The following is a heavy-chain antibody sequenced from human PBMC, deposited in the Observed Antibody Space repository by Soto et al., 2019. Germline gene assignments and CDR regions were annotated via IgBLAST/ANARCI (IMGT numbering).Heavy chain of an antibody. Sequence: EVQLLESGGGLVQPGGSLRLSCAASGFTFHNYAMSWVRQAPGKGLEWVAAISGSGGSTYYADSVKGRFTISRDNSNNTLDLQMNSRRAEDTAVYYCAKDRLYGSGSYTVFDYWGQGTLVTVSS. D-gene: IGHD3-10*01. CDR3: AKDRLYGSGSYTVFDY. CDR2: ISGSGGST. CDR1: GFTFHNYA. J-gene: IGHJ4*02. V-gene: IGHV3-23*01.